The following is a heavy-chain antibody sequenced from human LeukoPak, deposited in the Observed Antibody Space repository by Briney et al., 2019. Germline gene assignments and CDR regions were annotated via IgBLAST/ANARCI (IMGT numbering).Heavy chain of an antibody. CDR1: GFSFSSYS. J-gene: IGHJ4*02. Sequence: GGSLRLSCAASGFSFSSYSMNWVRQAPGKGLEWISSISPSTSTIYYADSVKGRFTISRDNAENSLYLQVNSLRAEDTAVYYCERKDEHYGSGSFSYWGQGTLVTVSS. V-gene: IGHV3-48*01. CDR2: ISPSTSTI. CDR3: ERKDEHYGSGSFSY. D-gene: IGHD3-10*01.